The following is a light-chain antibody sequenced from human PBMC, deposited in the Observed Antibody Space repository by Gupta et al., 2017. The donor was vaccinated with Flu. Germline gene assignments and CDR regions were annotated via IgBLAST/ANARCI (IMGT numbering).Light chain of an antibody. V-gene: IGLV3-1*01. J-gene: IGLJ2*01. Sequence: SYDLTQPPSVSVSPGHTASITCSGVKLGDIYVSWYQQKPGQSPVLVIYQDSQRPSGIPERFSGSNSGNTATLTITGTQAMDEADYYCQAWDSGTCGFGGGTKLTVL. CDR2: QDS. CDR1: KLGDIY. CDR3: QAWDSGTCG.